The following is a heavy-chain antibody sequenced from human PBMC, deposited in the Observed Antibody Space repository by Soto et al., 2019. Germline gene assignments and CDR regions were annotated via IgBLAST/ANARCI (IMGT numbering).Heavy chain of an antibody. CDR3: ARGVGSGSYYNQYNWFDP. D-gene: IGHD3-10*01. J-gene: IGHJ5*02. V-gene: IGHV1-18*01. Sequence: ASVKVSCKASGYTFTNYGISWVRQAPGQGLEWMGWISAYNGNTKYAQKLQGRVTMTTDTSTSTAYMELRSLRSDDTAVYYCARGVGSGSYYNQYNWFDPWGQGTLVTISS. CDR2: ISAYNGNT. CDR1: GYTFTNYG.